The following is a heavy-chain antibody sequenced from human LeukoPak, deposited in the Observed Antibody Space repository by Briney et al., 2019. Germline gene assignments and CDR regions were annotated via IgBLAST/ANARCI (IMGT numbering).Heavy chain of an antibody. CDR3: ARTYCSGGSCPFDH. CDR1: ETTFTGYF. Sequence: SLKSSGKAFETTFTGYFMTWVRRPPGKGLEWRGWINPNSGGTNYAQKFQGRVTMTRDTSISTAYMELSRLRSDDTAVYYCARTYCSGGSCPFDHWGQGTLVTVSS. V-gene: IGHV1-2*02. CDR2: INPNSGGT. J-gene: IGHJ4*02. D-gene: IGHD2-15*01.